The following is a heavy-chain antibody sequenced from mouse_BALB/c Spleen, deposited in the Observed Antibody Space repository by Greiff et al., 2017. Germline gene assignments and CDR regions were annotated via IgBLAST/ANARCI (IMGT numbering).Heavy chain of an antibody. J-gene: IGHJ1*01. CDR2: ISYSGST. CDR1: GDSITSGY. Sequence: EVQLQQSGPSLVKPSQTLSLTCSVTGDSITSGYWNWIRKFPGNKLEYMGYISYSGSTYYNPSLKSRISITRDTSKNQYYLQLNSVTTEDTATYYCARWGTTVVAPYWYFDVWGAGTTVTVSS. V-gene: IGHV3-8*02. D-gene: IGHD1-1*01. CDR3: ARWGTTVVAPYWYFDV.